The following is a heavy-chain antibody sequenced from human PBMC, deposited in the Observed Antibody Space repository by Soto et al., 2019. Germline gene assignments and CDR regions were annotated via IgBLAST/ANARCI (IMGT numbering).Heavy chain of an antibody. CDR2: IYHSGST. V-gene: IGHV4-4*02. D-gene: IGHD6-13*01. Sequence: ETLSLTCAVSCGSISSSHWWSWVRQPPGKGLEWIGEIYHSGSTNYNPSLKSRVTISVDKSKNQFSLKLSSVTAADTAVYYCASLYSSSWPIYYYYGMEVWGQVTTVTV. CDR3: ASLYSSSWPIYYYYGMEV. CDR1: CGSISSSHW. J-gene: IGHJ6*02.